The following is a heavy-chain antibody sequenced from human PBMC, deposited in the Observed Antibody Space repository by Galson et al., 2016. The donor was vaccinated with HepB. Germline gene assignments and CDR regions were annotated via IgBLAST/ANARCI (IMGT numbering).Heavy chain of an antibody. J-gene: IGHJ6*04. V-gene: IGHV3-30*04. CDR2: ISDDGKIE. D-gene: IGHD3-16*01. CDR3: ARAYGMIMYRGSMRPGGLVDV. CDR1: GFKFNDYA. Sequence: SLRLSCAASGFKFNDYAFHWVRQAPGKGLEWVAVISDDGKIEYYIDSVKGRFTISRDNSENSVFLEMNSLRPEETAVYYCARAYGMIMYRGSMRPGGLVDVWGKGTTVIVSS.